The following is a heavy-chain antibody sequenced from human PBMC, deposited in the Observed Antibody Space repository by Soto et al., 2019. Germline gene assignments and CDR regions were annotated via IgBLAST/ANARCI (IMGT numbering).Heavy chain of an antibody. CDR1: GFTFSSYA. Sequence: GGSLRLSCAASGFTFSSYAMSWVRQAPGKGLEWVSDISGSGGSTYYADSVKGRFTISRDNSKNTLFLQMNSLRAEDTALYYCAKDALLYSSSPSFFDYWGQGTLVTVSS. CDR3: AKDALLYSSSPSFFDY. V-gene: IGHV3-23*01. J-gene: IGHJ4*02. D-gene: IGHD6-6*01. CDR2: ISGSGGST.